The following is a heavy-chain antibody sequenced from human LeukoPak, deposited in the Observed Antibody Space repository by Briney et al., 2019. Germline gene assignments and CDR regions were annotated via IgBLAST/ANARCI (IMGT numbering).Heavy chain of an antibody. CDR3: ARRGGSGLDWFDP. J-gene: IGHJ5*02. D-gene: IGHD3-10*01. V-gene: IGHV4-61*02. Sequence: SETLSLTCTVSGGSISSGSYYWSWTRHPAGKGLEWIGRIYTSGSTNYNPSLNSRVTISVDTSNNQFSLKLSSVTAADTAVYYCARRGGSGLDWFDPWGQGTLVTVSS. CDR1: GGSISSGSYY. CDR2: IYTSGST.